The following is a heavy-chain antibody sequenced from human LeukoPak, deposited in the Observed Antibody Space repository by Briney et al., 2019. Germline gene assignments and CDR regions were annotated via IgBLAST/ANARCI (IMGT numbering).Heavy chain of an antibody. CDR1: GLTSIAYA. CDR3: ARNQQLGGHSYYYYGMDV. J-gene: IGHJ6*02. CDR2: ISGGGVTT. Sequence: RTGGSLRLSCVGSGLTSIAYALTWARQAPGKGLEWVSGISGGGVTTYYADSVKGRFTISRDNSKNTLYLQMNSLRADDTAIYYCARNQQLGGHSYYYYGMDVWGQGTTVTVSS. D-gene: IGHD3-16*01. V-gene: IGHV3-23*01.